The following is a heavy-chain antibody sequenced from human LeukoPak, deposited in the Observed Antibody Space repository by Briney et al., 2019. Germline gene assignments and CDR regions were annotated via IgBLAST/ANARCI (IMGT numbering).Heavy chain of an antibody. CDR1: GFTFSNFW. CDR3: ARDSGSSSWGTHGMDV. Sequence: GGSLRLSCAASGFTFSNFWMSWVRQAPGKGLEWVANIKQDGSEKYYVDSVKGRFTISRDNAKNSLYLQMNSLRAEDTAVYYCARDSGSSSWGTHGMDVWGQGTTVTVSS. J-gene: IGHJ6*02. CDR2: IKQDGSEK. D-gene: IGHD6-13*01. V-gene: IGHV3-7*01.